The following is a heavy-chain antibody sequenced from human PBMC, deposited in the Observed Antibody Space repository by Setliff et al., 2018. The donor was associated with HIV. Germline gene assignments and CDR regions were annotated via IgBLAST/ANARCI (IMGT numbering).Heavy chain of an antibody. CDR2: IYHRGST. D-gene: IGHD6-13*01. CDR3: ARGRAAAVGRLWFDP. CDR1: GATIHYHY. J-gene: IGHJ5*02. V-gene: IGHV4-38-2*02. Sequence: SETLSLTCSISGATIHYHYWSWIRQPPGKGLEWIGSIYHRGSTYYNPSLKSRVSIPIDTPRSQFSLKLSSVTAADTAVYYCARGRAAAVGRLWFDPWGQGTLVTVSS.